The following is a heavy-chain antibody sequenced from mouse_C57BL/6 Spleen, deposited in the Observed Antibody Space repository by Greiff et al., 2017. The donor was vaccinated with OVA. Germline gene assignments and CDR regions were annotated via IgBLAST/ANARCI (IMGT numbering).Heavy chain of an antibody. Sequence: QVQLKQPGAELVRPGSSVKLSCKASGYTFTSYWMHWVKQRPIQGLEWIGNIDPSDSETHYNQKFKDKATLTVDKSSSTAYMQLSSLTSEDSAVYYCARDYGTVRYCDYWGQGTTLTVSS. CDR2: IDPSDSET. J-gene: IGHJ2*01. D-gene: IGHD1-1*01. V-gene: IGHV1-52*01. CDR1: GYTFTSYW. CDR3: ARDYGTVRYCDY.